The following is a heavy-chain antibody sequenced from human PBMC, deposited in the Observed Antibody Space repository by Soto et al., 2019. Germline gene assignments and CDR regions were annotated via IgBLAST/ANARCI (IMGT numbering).Heavy chain of an antibody. Sequence: PSETLSLTCTVSGDSITSNSYFWAWIRQPPGKGLGWIGSIYYSGRTTYNPSLKSRVTISVDTSKNQFSLKLSSVTAADTAVYYCARVLITSLDAFDIWGQGTMVTVSS. CDR3: ARVLITSLDAFDI. D-gene: IGHD3-16*01. CDR1: GDSITSNSYF. CDR2: IYYSGRT. J-gene: IGHJ3*02. V-gene: IGHV4-39*07.